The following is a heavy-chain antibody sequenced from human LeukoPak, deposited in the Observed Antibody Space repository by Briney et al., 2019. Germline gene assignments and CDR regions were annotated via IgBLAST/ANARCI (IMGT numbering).Heavy chain of an antibody. D-gene: IGHD6-19*01. CDR3: ASPSSGQSFDI. Sequence: GGSLRLSCAASGFIVSSNYMNWVSQAPGKGLEWVSVIYTGGNTYYADSVKGRFTISRDDSKNTLYLQMHSLRAEDTAVYYCASPSSGQSFDIWGQGTMVTVSS. J-gene: IGHJ3*02. CDR2: IYTGGNT. CDR1: GFIVSSNY. V-gene: IGHV3-53*01.